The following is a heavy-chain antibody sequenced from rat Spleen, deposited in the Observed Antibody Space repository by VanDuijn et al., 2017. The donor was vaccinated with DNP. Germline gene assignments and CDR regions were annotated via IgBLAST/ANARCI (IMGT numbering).Heavy chain of an antibody. Sequence: EVQLVVSGGGLVQPGRSLKLSCAASGFTFSDYAMAWVRQTPKKGLEWVATIIYDGSTTYYRDSVKGRFTISRDNAKGTLYLQMDSLRSEDTATYYCVKGMYTTGWGAYWGQGTLVTVSS. J-gene: IGHJ3*01. CDR3: VKGMYTTGWGAY. D-gene: IGHD1-6*01. V-gene: IGHV5-17*01. CDR2: IIYDGSTT. CDR1: GFTFSDYA.